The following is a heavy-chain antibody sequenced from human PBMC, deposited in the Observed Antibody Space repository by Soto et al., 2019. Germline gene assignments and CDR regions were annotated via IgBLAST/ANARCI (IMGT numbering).Heavy chain of an antibody. CDR3: ARDKDGGGSSFHYYGMDV. CDR1: GYTFTSYG. Sequence: SVKVSCKASGYTFTSYGISWVRLTPGQGLEWMGWISAYNGNTNYAQKLQGRVTMTTDTSTSTAYMELRSLRSDDTAVYYCARDKDGGGSSFHYYGMDVWGQGTTVTVSS. V-gene: IGHV1-18*01. D-gene: IGHD2-15*01. CDR2: ISAYNGNT. J-gene: IGHJ6*02.